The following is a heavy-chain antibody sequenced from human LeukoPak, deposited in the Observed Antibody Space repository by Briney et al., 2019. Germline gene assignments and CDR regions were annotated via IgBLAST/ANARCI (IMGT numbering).Heavy chain of an antibody. CDR1: GFTFSSYE. CDR3: AKVRDFWSGYSDY. Sequence: GGSLRLSCVASGFTFSSYEMNWVRQAPGKGLEWLSYIGSSDSTTHYADSVKGRFTISRDNSKNTLYLQMNSLRAEDTAVYYCAKVRDFWSGYSDYWGQGTLVTVSS. V-gene: IGHV3-48*03. CDR2: IGSSDSTT. D-gene: IGHD3-3*01. J-gene: IGHJ4*02.